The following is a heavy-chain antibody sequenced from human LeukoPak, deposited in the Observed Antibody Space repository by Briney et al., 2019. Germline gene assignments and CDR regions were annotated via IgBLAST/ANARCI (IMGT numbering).Heavy chain of an antibody. CDR3: ARDGRLYDSSGYYGY. V-gene: IGHV3-74*01. CDR2: INSDGSST. J-gene: IGHJ4*02. D-gene: IGHD3-22*01. Sequence: GGSLRLSCAASGFTFSSYWIHWVRQAPGKGLVCVSRINSDGSSTSYADSVKGRFTISRDNAKNTLYLQMNSLRAEDTAVYYCARDGRLYDSSGYYGYWGQGTLVTVSS. CDR1: GFTFSSYW.